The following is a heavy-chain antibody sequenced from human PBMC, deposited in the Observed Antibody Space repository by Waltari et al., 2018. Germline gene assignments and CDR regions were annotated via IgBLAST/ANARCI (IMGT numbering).Heavy chain of an antibody. CDR2: VYYSGST. Sequence: QVQLQESGPGLVKPSATLSLTCSVSGDYISSYYWSWIRQPPGKGLEWIGYVYYSGSTDYNSSLKSRITISLDTSKNQFSLKLNSVTAADTAVYYCASRTYSSSAAPFDHWGQGALVTVSS. CDR3: ASRTYSSSAAPFDH. J-gene: IGHJ4*02. CDR1: GDYISSYY. D-gene: IGHD6-6*01. V-gene: IGHV4-59*08.